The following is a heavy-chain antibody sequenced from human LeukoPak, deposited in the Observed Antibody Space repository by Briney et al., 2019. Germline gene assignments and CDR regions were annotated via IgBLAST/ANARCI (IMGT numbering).Heavy chain of an antibody. Sequence: GASVKVSCKASGYTFTGYYMHWVRQAPGQGLEWMGWINPNSGGTNYAQKFQGRVTMTRDTSISTAYMGLSRLRSDDTAVYYCARTIARWELLYYYGMDVWGQGTTVTVSS. D-gene: IGHD1-26*01. J-gene: IGHJ6*02. V-gene: IGHV1-2*02. CDR3: ARTIARWELLYYYGMDV. CDR1: GYTFTGYY. CDR2: INPNSGGT.